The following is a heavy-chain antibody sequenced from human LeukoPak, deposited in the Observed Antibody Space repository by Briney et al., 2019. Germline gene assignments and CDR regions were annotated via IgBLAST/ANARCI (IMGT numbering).Heavy chain of an antibody. CDR1: GGSISSYY. J-gene: IGHJ6*03. CDR3: ARGGRAITGTPNYYYYYMDV. CDR2: IYTSGST. V-gene: IGHV4-4*07. D-gene: IGHD1-20*01. Sequence: PSETLSLTCTVSGGSISSYYWSWIRQPAGKGLEWTGRIYTSGSTNYNPSLKSRVTMSVDTSKNQFSLKLSSVTAADTAVYYCARGGRAITGTPNYYYYYMDVWGKGTTVTVSS.